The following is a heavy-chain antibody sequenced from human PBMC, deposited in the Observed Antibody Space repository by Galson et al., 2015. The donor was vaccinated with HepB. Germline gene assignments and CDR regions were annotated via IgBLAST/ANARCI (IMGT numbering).Heavy chain of an antibody. CDR1: GFSLSTSGVG. CDR2: IYWDDDK. Sequence: PALVKPTQTLTLTCTFSGFSLSTSGVGVGWIRQPPGKALEWLALIYWDDDKRYSPSLKSRLTITKDTSKNQVVLTMTNMDPVDTATYYCAHEGSSSWIYYFDYWGQGTLVTVSS. V-gene: IGHV2-5*02. CDR3: AHEGSSSWIYYFDY. J-gene: IGHJ4*02. D-gene: IGHD6-13*01.